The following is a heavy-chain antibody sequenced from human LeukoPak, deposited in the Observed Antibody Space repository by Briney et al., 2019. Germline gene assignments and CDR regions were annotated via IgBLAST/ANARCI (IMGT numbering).Heavy chain of an antibody. CDR1: GFTFSSYW. V-gene: IGHV3-7*01. Sequence: GGSLRLSCAASGFTFSSYWMSWVRQAPGKGLEWVANIKHDGSEKYYVDSVKGRFTISRDNAKNSLYLQMNSLRAEDTAVCYCARAPRQLVMIDFDYWGQGTLVTVSS. CDR3: ARAPRQLVMIDFDY. D-gene: IGHD3-16*01. J-gene: IGHJ4*02. CDR2: IKHDGSEK.